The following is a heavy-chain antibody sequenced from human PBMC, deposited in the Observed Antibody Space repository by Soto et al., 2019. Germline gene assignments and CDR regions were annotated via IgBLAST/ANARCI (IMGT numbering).Heavy chain of an antibody. D-gene: IGHD6-13*01. CDR2: ISYDGSNK. V-gene: IGHV3-30-3*01. Sequence: PGGSLRLSCAASGFTFSSYAMHWVRQAPGKGLEWVAVISYDGSNKYYADSVKGRFTISRDNSKNTLYLQMNSLRAEDTAVYYCARARHGSSWYGYYFDYWGQGTLVTVYS. J-gene: IGHJ4*02. CDR1: GFTFSSYA. CDR3: ARARHGSSWYGYYFDY.